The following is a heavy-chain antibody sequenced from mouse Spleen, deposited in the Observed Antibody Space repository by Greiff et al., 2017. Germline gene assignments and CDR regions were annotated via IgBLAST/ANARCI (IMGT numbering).Heavy chain of an antibody. V-gene: IGHV3-6*01. CDR3: ARVPTVSRYFDV. CDR1: GYSITSGYY. Sequence: ESGPGLVKPSQSLSLTCSVTGYSITSGYYWNWIRQFPGNKLEWMGYISYDGSNNYNPSLKNRISITRDTSKNQFFLKLNSVTTEDTATYYCARVPTVSRYFDVWGAGTTVTVSS. CDR2: ISYDGSN. D-gene: IGHD1-1*01. J-gene: IGHJ1*01.